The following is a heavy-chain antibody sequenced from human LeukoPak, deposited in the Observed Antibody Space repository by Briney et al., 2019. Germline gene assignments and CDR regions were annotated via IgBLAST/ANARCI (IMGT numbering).Heavy chain of an antibody. V-gene: IGHV1-18*01. CDR2: ISTLNGNA. CDR3: ARALGGEAC. J-gene: IGHJ4*02. Sequence: GASVKVSCKASGYTFTSYGISWVRQAPGQGLEWMGWISTLNGNANYAQKFQDGVTMTTDTSTSTAYMELRSLRSDDTAVYYCARALGGEACWGQGTLVTVSS. CDR1: GYTFTSYG. D-gene: IGHD3-16*01.